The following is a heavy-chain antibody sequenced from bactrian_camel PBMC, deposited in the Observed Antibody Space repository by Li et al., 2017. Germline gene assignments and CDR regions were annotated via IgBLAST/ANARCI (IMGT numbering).Heavy chain of an antibody. Sequence: HVQLVESGGGLVQPGGSLRLSCAASGYTYSRYCMGWFRRAPGKEREGVAAIYTGAGSTYYADSVKGRFTISREHAKNTLYLQLNSLKTEDTAMYYCAMVVGGTDFGHWGQGTQVTVS. CDR2: IYTGAGST. J-gene: IGHJ6*01. CDR1: GYTYSRYC. CDR3: AMVVGGTDFGH. D-gene: IGHD2*01. V-gene: IGHV3S1*01.